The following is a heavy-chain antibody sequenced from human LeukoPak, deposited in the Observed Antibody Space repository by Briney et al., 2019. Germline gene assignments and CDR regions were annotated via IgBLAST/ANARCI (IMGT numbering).Heavy chain of an antibody. CDR1: DDSISDYY. J-gene: IGHJ6*02. Sequence: SETLSLTCTVSDDSISDYYRGWIRQPPGKGLEWIGYFYNSGRSTYNPSLKSRVTISADTSKNHFSLKLNSVTAADTAVYYCATFSLLRYFDWTQYYYGMDVWGQGTTVTVSS. CDR2: FYNSGRS. V-gene: IGHV4-59*12. CDR3: ATFSLLRYFDWTQYYYGMDV. D-gene: IGHD3-9*01.